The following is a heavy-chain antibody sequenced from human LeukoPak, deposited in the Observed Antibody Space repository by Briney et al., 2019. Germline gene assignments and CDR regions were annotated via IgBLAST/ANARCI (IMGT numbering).Heavy chain of an antibody. CDR1: GFTFSNYN. D-gene: IGHD2-21*01. J-gene: IGHJ1*01. CDR3: ARGDGGPGVVKGFQH. Sequence: GGSLRLSCAASGFTFSNYNMNWVRQAPGKGLEWVSSISSSSSYIYYADSVKGRFTISRDNAKNSLYLQMNSLRAEDTAVYYCARGDGGPGVVKGFQHWGQGTLVTVSS. CDR2: ISSSSSYI. V-gene: IGHV3-21*04.